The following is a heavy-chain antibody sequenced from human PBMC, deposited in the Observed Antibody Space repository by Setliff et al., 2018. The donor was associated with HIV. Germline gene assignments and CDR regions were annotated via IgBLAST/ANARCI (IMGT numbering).Heavy chain of an antibody. Sequence: SETLSLTCTVSGGSISNYYWAWIRQPAGKGLEWIGSIYFTGSSDNNPSLKSRVTLSVDTSKHQFSLKLSSVTAADTAVYYCARVQMAYAAFDVWGQGTMVTVSS. CDR2: IYFTGSS. J-gene: IGHJ3*01. CDR1: GGSISNYY. D-gene: IGHD4-17*01. CDR3: ARVQMAYAAFDV. V-gene: IGHV4-59*01.